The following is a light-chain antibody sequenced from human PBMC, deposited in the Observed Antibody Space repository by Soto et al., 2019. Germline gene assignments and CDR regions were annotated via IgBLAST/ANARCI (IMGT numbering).Light chain of an antibody. CDR2: AAS. CDR3: QKYNSAPPLT. CDR1: QGISNY. V-gene: IGKV1-27*01. Sequence: DIQMTQSPSSLSASVGDRVTITCRASQGISNYLAWYQQKPGKVPKLLIYAASTLQSGVPSRFSGSGSGTDYTLTISSLQPEDVATYYCQKYNSAPPLTFGGGTKVEIK. J-gene: IGKJ4*01.